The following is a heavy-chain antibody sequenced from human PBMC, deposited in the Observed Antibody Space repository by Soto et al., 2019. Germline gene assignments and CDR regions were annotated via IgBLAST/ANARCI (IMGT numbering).Heavy chain of an antibody. Sequence: GGSLRLSCAASGFTFSSYAMSWVRKAPGKGLEWVSAISGSGGSTYYTDYVKGRFTISRDNSKNTRYLQMNSLRVEDTAVYYCASYDSGGFFDYWGQGTLVTVSS. D-gene: IGHD5-12*01. CDR3: ASYDSGGFFDY. CDR2: ISGSGGST. J-gene: IGHJ4*02. CDR1: GFTFSSYA. V-gene: IGHV3-23*01.